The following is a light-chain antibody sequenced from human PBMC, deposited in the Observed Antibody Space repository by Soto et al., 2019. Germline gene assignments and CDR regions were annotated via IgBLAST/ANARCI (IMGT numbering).Light chain of an antibody. Sequence: EVVMTQSPGAVPVSPGERATLSCRASQSVTSNVAWYQQKPGQAPRLLIYRASARATGVPARFSGSGSGTEFTLTISSLQSEDFGIYYCQQYDYWWTFGQGTKVEI. J-gene: IGKJ1*01. CDR1: QSVTSN. CDR2: RAS. CDR3: QQYDYWWT. V-gene: IGKV3-15*01.